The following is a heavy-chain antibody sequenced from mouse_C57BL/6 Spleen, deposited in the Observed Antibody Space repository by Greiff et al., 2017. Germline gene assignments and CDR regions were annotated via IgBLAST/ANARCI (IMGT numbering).Heavy chain of an antibody. CDR3: ARPGYDSSYYWDFDV. V-gene: IGHV1-64*01. CDR2: IHPNSGST. D-gene: IGHD1-1*01. CDR1: GYTFTSYW. Sequence: QVQLQQPGAELVKPGASVKLSCKASGYTFTSYWMHWVKQRPGQGLEWIGMIHPNSGSTNYNETFKSKGTLTVAKSSSTAYMQLSSLTSVDFAIYYCARPGYDSSYYWDFDVWGTGTTVTVSS. J-gene: IGHJ1*03.